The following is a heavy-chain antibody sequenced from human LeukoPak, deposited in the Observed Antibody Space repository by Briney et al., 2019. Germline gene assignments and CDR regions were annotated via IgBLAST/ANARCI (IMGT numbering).Heavy chain of an antibody. V-gene: IGHV3-33*01. Sequence: PGGSLRLPCAASGFTFRSYGMHWVRQAPGKGLEWVAIVWYDGNNKYYADSVKGRFTVSRDNSKDTVSLQLNSLRAEDTAVYYCARGSGAAAGAFDYWGQGTLVTVPS. CDR1: GFTFRSYG. D-gene: IGHD6-13*01. CDR3: ARGSGAAAGAFDY. J-gene: IGHJ4*02. CDR2: VWYDGNNK.